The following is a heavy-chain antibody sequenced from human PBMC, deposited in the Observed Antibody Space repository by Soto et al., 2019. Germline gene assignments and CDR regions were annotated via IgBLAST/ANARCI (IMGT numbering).Heavy chain of an antibody. CDR3: AREAYDRADY. CDR2: IYHSGTS. CDR1: GYSISSGYH. Sequence: SETLSLTCAVSGYSISSGYHWGWNRQPPGKGLEWIGSIYHSGTSYYNPSLMSRVSISVDTSKNQFSLKVTSVTAADTAVYYCAREAYDRADYWGQGTQVTVSS. J-gene: IGHJ4*02. V-gene: IGHV4-38-2*02. D-gene: IGHD3-10*02.